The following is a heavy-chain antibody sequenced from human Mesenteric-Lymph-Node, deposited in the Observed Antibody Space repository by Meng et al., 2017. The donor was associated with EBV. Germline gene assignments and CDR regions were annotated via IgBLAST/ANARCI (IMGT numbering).Heavy chain of an antibody. CDR2: IYWDDDK. Sequence: QITLNVSCPPLVTPTQTLTLPCTFSVFSLSTSGVGVGWIRQPPGKALEWLALIYWDDDKRYSPSLKSRLTITKDTSKNQVVLTMTNMDPVGTGTYYCAHRPGYSGSFDFDYWGQGTLVTVSS. D-gene: IGHD1-26*01. CDR3: AHRPGYSGSFDFDY. CDR1: VFSLSTSGVG. J-gene: IGHJ4*02. V-gene: IGHV2-5*02.